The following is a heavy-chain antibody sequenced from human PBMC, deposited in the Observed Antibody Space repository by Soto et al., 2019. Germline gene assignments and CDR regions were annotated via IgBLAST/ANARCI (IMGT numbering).Heavy chain of an antibody. CDR2: IYWDDDK. V-gene: IGHV2-5*02. CDR1: GFSLSTSGVG. CDR3: AHSLGQWLVRGTSGFDY. Sequence: QITLKESGPTLVKPTQTLTLTCTFSGFSLSTSGVGVGWIRQPPGKALEWLALIYWDDDKRYSPSLKSRLTITKDTSKNQVVLTMTNMDPVDTATYYCAHSLGQWLVRGTSGFDYWGQGTLVTVSS. J-gene: IGHJ4*02. D-gene: IGHD6-19*01.